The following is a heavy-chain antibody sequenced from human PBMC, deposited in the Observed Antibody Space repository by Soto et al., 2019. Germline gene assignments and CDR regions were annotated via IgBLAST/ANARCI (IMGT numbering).Heavy chain of an antibody. Sequence: GGSLRLSCAASGFTVSSNYMSWVRQAPGKGLEWVSVIYSGGSTYYADSVKGRFTISRDNSKNTLYLQMNSLRAEDTAVYFCARDIVTGEKAFDFWGQGTMVTVSS. D-gene: IGHD7-27*01. CDR3: ARDIVTGEKAFDF. CDR1: GFTVSSNY. CDR2: IYSGGST. V-gene: IGHV3-53*01. J-gene: IGHJ3*01.